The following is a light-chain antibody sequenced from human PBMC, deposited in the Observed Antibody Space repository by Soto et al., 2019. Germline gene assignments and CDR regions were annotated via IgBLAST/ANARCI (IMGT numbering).Light chain of an antibody. Sequence: EIVLTQSPATLSSSPGERVTLSCRASQNVGNYLGWFQQKPGQPPRLLIYDASNRATGIPTRFSGSGSGTDFTLTISSLEPEDFGIYYCQQRYNWPPVTFGQGTRLDIK. CDR1: QNVGNY. V-gene: IGKV3-11*01. J-gene: IGKJ5*01. CDR3: QQRYNWPPVT. CDR2: DAS.